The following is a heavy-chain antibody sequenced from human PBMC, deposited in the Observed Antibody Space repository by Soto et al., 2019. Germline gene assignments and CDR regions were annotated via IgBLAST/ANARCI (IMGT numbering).Heavy chain of an antibody. D-gene: IGHD1-26*01. CDR3: AKMGDDHGRSYFDS. CDR2: IHYSQSS. V-gene: IGHV4-39*01. J-gene: IGHJ4*02. Sequence: SSETLSLTCTVSGGSINSPFFWAFLRQPPGKGLEWIASIHYSQSSYSHPSLRSRITISAGASMDQFSLRLASMTAADTAVYYCAKMGDDHGRSYFDSWGQGLLVTVSS. CDR1: GGSINSPFF.